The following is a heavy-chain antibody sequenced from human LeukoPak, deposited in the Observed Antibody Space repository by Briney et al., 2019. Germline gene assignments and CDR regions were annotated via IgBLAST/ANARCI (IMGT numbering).Heavy chain of an antibody. J-gene: IGHJ6*03. CDR2: INPNSGGT. CDR1: GYTFTSYD. V-gene: IGHV1-2*02. Sequence: ASVKVSCKASGYTFTSYDINWVRQATGQGLEWMGWINPNSGGTNYAQKFQGRVTMTRDTSISTAYMELSRLRSDDTAVYYCARDRDGFSSDNYMDVWGKGTTVTVSS. D-gene: IGHD5-24*01. CDR3: ARDRDGFSSDNYMDV.